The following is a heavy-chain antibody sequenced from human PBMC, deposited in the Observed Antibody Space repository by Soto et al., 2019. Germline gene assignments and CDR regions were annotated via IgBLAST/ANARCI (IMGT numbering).Heavy chain of an antibody. CDR2: IYATGTT. CDR3: VRDGTKTLRDWFDP. V-gene: IGHV4-4*07. CDR1: GASISGFY. J-gene: IGHJ5*02. D-gene: IGHD1-1*01. Sequence: TSETLSLTCTVSGASISGFYWSWIRKSAGKGLEWIGRIYATGTTDYNPSLKSRVMMSVDTSKKQFSLKLRSVTAADTAVYYCVRDGTKTLRDWFDPWGQGMSVTVSS.